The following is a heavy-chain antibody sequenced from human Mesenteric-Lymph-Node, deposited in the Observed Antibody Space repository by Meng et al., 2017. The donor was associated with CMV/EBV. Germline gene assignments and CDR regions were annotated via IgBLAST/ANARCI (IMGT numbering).Heavy chain of an antibody. CDR2: IKQDGSEE. J-gene: IGHJ4*02. V-gene: IGHV3-7*01. Sequence: GESLKISCAASGFTFDDYGMSWVRQAPGKGLEWVATIKQDGSEEYYVGSVKGRFTISRDNAKSSLYLQMNSLRAEDTAVYYCASILVDDNSRYRPLDYWGQGTLVTVSS. D-gene: IGHD3-22*01. CDR3: ASILVDDNSRYRPLDY. CDR1: GFTFDDYG.